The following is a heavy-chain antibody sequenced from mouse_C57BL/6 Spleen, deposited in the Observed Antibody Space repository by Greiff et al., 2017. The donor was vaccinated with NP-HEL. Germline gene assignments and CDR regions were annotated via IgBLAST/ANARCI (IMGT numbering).Heavy chain of an antibody. J-gene: IGHJ3*01. CDR1: GYAFSSYW. Sequence: LVESGAELVKPGASVKISCKASGYAFSSYWMNWVKQRPGKGLEWIGQIYPGDGDTNYNGKFKGKATLTADKSSSTAYMQLSSLTSEDSAVYFCARLDTYYSPFAYWGQGTLVTVSA. V-gene: IGHV1-80*01. CDR2: IYPGDGDT. CDR3: ARLDTYYSPFAY. D-gene: IGHD2-12*01.